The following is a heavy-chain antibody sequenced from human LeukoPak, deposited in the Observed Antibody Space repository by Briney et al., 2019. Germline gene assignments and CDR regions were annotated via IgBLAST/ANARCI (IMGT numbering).Heavy chain of an antibody. D-gene: IGHD3-16*02. CDR2: IYYSGST. V-gene: IGHV4-39*07. CDR3: ARAGRWEYDYVWGSYRYDAFDI. J-gene: IGHJ3*02. CDR1: GGSISSSSYY. Sequence: SETLSLTCTVSGGSISSSSYYWGWIRQPPGTGLEWIGSIYYSGSTYYNPSLKSRVTISVDTSKNQFSLKLSSVTAADTAVYYCARAGRWEYDYVWGSYRYDAFDIWGQGTMVTVSS.